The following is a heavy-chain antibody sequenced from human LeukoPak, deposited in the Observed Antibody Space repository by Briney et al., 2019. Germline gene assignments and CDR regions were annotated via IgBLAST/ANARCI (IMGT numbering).Heavy chain of an antibody. CDR3: ARWMVGALDY. CDR2: IYTSGST. Sequence: SETLSLTCTVSGGSISSGTYYWSWIRQPAGKGLEWIGRIYTSGSTNYNPSLKSRVSISVDTSKNQFSLKLSSVTAADTAVYYCARWMVGALDYWGQGTLVTVSS. D-gene: IGHD1-26*01. V-gene: IGHV4-61*02. J-gene: IGHJ4*02. CDR1: GGSISSGTYY.